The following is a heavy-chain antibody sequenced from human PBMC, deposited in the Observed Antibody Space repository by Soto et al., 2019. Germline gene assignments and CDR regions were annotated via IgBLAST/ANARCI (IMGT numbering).Heavy chain of an antibody. CDR1: GYIFTGYY. CDR2: FNPNSGGT. D-gene: IGHD3-22*01. Sequence: QVQLVQSGAEVKKPGASVKVSCKASGYIFTGYYMHWLRQAPGQGLEWMGWFNPNSGGTKYAQKFQGRVTMTNDTSINIAYMELIGLISDDTAVYYCARGDFDGSANYYAGWFDPWGQGTLVTVSS. CDR3: ARGDFDGSANYYAGWFDP. V-gene: IGHV1-2*02. J-gene: IGHJ5*02.